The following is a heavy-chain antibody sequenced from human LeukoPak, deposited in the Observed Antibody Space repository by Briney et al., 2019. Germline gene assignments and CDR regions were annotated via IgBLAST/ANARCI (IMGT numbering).Heavy chain of an antibody. CDR2: ISSTSSYI. V-gene: IGHV3-21*01. CDR1: GFSFSSYS. CDR3: ARGVDTAMAIGY. D-gene: IGHD5-18*01. J-gene: IGHJ4*02. Sequence: PGGSLRLSCAASGFSFSSYSMNWVRQAPGKGLEWVSSISSTSSYIRYPDSVMGRFTISRDNAKNSLYLQMNSLRAEDTAVYYCARGVDTAMAIGYWGQGTQVTVSS.